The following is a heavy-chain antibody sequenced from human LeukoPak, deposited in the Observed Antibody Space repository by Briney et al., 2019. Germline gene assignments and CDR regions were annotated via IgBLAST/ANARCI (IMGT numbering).Heavy chain of an antibody. V-gene: IGHV1-69*04. J-gene: IGHJ6*03. CDR2: IIPILGIA. D-gene: IGHD3-10*01. CDR1: GGTFSSYA. CDR3: ARDRFGRSSSMYMDV. Sequence: SVKVSCKASGGTFSSYAISWVRQAPGQGLEWMGRIIPILGIANYAQKFQGRVTITADKSTSTAYMELSSLRSEDTAVYYCARDRFGRSSSMYMDVWGKGTTVTVSS.